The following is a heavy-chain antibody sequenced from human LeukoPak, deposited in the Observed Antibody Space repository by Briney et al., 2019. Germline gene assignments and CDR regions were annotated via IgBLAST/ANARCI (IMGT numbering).Heavy chain of an antibody. CDR1: GGSISSGDYY. Sequence: PSETLSLTCTVSGGSISSGDYYWSWIRQPPGKGLEWIGYIYYSGSTYYNPSLKSRVTISVDTSKNQFSLKLSSVTAADTAVYYCARNFFWSAYYFDYWGQGTLVTVSS. D-gene: IGHD3-3*01. CDR3: ARNFFWSAYYFDY. V-gene: IGHV4-30-4*08. CDR2: IYYSGST. J-gene: IGHJ4*02.